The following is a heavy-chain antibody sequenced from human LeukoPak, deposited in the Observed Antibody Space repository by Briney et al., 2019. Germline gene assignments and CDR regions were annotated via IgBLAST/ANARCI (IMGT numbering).Heavy chain of an antibody. J-gene: IGHJ4*02. CDR3: ARDDYGGNSFDH. D-gene: IGHD4/OR15-4a*01. V-gene: IGHV1-2*02. Sequence: ASVKVSCKASEYTFTDYYIHWMRQAPGQGLEWIGWINPDGGFTSYAQKFQGRVTMNRDMYIGTAYMELSRLTSDDTAVYYCARDDYGGNSFDHWGQGTLVLVSS. CDR2: INPDGGFT. CDR1: EYTFTDYY.